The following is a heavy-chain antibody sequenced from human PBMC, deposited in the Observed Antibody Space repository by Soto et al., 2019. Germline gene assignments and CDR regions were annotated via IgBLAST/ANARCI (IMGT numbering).Heavy chain of an antibody. CDR1: GGSISSGGYS. J-gene: IGHJ6*02. CDR2: IYHSGST. CDR3: ARDMRTTEGYYYYGMDV. Sequence: SETLSLTCAVSGGSISSGGYSWSWIRQPPGKGLEWIGYIYHSGSTYYNPSLKSRVTISVDRSKNQFSLKLSSVTAADTAVYYCARDMRTTEGYYYYGMDVWGQGTTVTVSS. D-gene: IGHD4-17*01. V-gene: IGHV4-30-2*01.